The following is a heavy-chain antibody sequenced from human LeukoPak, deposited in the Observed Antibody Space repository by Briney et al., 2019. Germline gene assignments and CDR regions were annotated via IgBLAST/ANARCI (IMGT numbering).Heavy chain of an antibody. D-gene: IGHD6-13*01. CDR2: IYSSGRT. CDR3: ASFPVSSSWAYYYYYMDV. J-gene: IGHJ6*03. V-gene: IGHV4-4*07. CDR1: GGSISSYY. Sequence: SETLSLTCTVSGGSISSYYWSWIRQPAGKGLEGIGRIYSSGRTNYNPSLKSRVTMSVDTSKNQFSLKLSSVTAADTAVYYCASFPVSSSWAYYYYYMDVWGKGTTVTVSS.